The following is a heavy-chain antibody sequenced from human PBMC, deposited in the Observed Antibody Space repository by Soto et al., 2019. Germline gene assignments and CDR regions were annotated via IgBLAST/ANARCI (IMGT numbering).Heavy chain of an antibody. Sequence: QVQLVESGGGVVQPGRSLRLSCAASGFTFSSSGIHWVRQAPGKGLEWVAVISYDGGNKYYVDSVKGRFTICREDSKNALYLQMNSLRVEETAVYYRVTDFSGWCGSRVYGFWAQGSLVTVAS. V-gene: IGHV3-30*03. CDR1: GFTFSSSG. J-gene: IGHJ4*02. CDR2: ISYDGGNK. CDR3: VTDFSGWCGSRVYGF. D-gene: IGHD6-19*01.